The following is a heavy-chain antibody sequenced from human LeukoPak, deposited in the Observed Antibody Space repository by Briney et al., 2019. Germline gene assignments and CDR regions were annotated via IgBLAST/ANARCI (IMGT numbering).Heavy chain of an antibody. D-gene: IGHD3-10*01. CDR2: INHSGST. J-gene: IGHJ4*02. Sequence: SETLSLTCAVYGGSFSGYYWSWIRQPPGKGLEWIGEINHSGSTNYNPSLKSRVIMSVDTSKNQFSLKLTSVTAADTAVYYCARGHGSGSFDYWGQGTLVTVSS. CDR1: GGSFSGYY. CDR3: ARGHGSGSFDY. V-gene: IGHV4-34*01.